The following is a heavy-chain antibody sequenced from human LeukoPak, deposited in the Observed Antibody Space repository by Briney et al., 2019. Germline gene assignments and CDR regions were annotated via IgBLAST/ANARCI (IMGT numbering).Heavy chain of an antibody. CDR1: GFTFSSYG. V-gene: IGHV3-33*01. D-gene: IGHD3-10*01. Sequence: GRSLRLSCAASGFTFSSYGMHWVRQAPGKGLEWVAVIWYDGSNKYYADSVKGRFTISRDNSKNTLYLQMNSLRAEDTAVYYCARDHYYSSGTYQDYWGQGTLVTVSS. J-gene: IGHJ4*02. CDR3: ARDHYYSSGTYQDY. CDR2: IWYDGSNK.